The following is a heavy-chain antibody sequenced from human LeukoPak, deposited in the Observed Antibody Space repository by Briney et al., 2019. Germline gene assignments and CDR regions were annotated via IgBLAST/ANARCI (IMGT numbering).Heavy chain of an antibody. CDR3: ARGRRYSSGWAGGAFDI. V-gene: IGHV4-59*01. J-gene: IGHJ3*02. D-gene: IGHD6-19*01. CDR2: IYYSGST. Sequence: SETLSLTCTVSGGSISSYYWSWIRPPPGKGLEWIGYIYYSGSTNYNPSLKSRVTISVDTSKNQFSLKLSSVTAADTAVYYCARGRRYSSGWAGGAFDIWGQGTMVTVSS. CDR1: GGSISSYY.